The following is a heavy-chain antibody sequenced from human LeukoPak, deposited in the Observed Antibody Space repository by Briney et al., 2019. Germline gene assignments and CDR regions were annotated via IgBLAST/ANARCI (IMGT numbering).Heavy chain of an antibody. CDR2: IYHSGST. CDR1: GYSISSGYY. J-gene: IGHJ4*02. D-gene: IGHD5-24*01. V-gene: IGHV4-38-2*02. Sequence: SETLSLTCTVSGYSISSGYYWGWIRQPPGKGLEWIGSIYHSGSTYYNPSLKSRVTISVDTSKNQFSLKLSSVTAADTAAYYCAREYVEENYFDYWGQGTLVTVSS. CDR3: AREYVEENYFDY.